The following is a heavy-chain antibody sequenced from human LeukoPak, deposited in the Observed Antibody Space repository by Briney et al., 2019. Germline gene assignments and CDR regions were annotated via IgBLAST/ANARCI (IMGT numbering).Heavy chain of an antibody. CDR2: INHSGST. CDR1: GGSFSGYY. V-gene: IGHV4-34*01. J-gene: IGHJ4*02. D-gene: IGHD3-3*01. Sequence: SETLSLTCAVCGGSFSGYYWSWIRQPPGKGLEWIGEINHSGSTNYNPSLKSRVTISVDTSKNQFSLKLSSVTAADTAVYYCARRYYDFWSGYYDYWGQGTLVTVSS. CDR3: ARRYYDFWSGYYDY.